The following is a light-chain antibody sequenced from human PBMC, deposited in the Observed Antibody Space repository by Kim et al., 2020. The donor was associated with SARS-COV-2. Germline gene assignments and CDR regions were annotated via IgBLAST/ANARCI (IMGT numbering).Light chain of an antibody. V-gene: IGKV3-11*01. CDR2: AVS. CDR1: QGVGKY. Sequence: YLSPGERATRSCRASQGVGKYLAWHQQKTGQAPRRRIYAVSSRATDIPARFSGSGSGTDFTLTISSLEPEDFAVYYCQHHTSWPLSFGGGTRVEI. J-gene: IGKJ4*01. CDR3: QHHTSWPLS.